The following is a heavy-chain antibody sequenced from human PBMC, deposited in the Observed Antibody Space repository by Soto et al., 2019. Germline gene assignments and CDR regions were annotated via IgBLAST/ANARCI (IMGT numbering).Heavy chain of an antibody. CDR2: IYPGDSDT. J-gene: IGHJ6*02. D-gene: IGHD6-6*01. CDR3: ARHVIADRLYYYGMDV. CDR1: GYSFTSYW. Sequence: HGESLKISCKGSGYSFTSYWIGWVRQMPGKGLEWMGIIYPGDSDTRYSPSFQGQVTISADKSISTAYLQWSSLKASDTAMYYCARHVIADRLYYYGMDVWGQGTTVTVSS. V-gene: IGHV5-51*01.